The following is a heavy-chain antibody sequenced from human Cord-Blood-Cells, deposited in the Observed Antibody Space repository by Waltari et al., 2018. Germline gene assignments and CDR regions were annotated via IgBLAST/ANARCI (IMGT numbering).Heavy chain of an antibody. D-gene: IGHD2-15*01. CDR1: GGTFSSYA. CDR2: IIPIFGTA. J-gene: IGHJ4*02. CDR3: ARDLDHYCCGGSCYSDY. Sequence: QVQLVQSGAEVKKPGSSVKVSCKASGGTFSSYAISWVRQAPGQGLEWMGGIIPIFGTANYAQKFQGRVTITADESTSTAYMELSSLRSEDTAVYYCARDLDHYCCGGSCYSDYWGQGTLVTVSS. V-gene: IGHV1-69*01.